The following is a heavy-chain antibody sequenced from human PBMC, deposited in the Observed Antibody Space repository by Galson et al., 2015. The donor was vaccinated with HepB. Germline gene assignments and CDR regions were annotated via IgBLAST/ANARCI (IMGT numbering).Heavy chain of an antibody. CDR1: GYTFTSYY. D-gene: IGHD2-2*03. CDR2: IIPIFGTA. V-gene: IGHV1-69*06. CDR3: AKLDIVVVPAANGFDP. J-gene: IGHJ5*02. Sequence: SVKVSCKASGYTFTSYYMHWVRQAPGQGLEWMGGIIPIFGTANYAQKFQGRVTITADKSTSTAYMELSSLRSEDTAVYYCAKLDIVVVPAANGFDPWGQGTLVTVSS.